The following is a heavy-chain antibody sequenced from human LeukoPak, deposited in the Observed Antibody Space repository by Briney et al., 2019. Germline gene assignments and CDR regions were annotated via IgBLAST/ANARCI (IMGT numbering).Heavy chain of an antibody. D-gene: IGHD2-8*01. Sequence: ASVKVSCKASAYTFSGYYLHWVRQAPGQGPEWMGWIDPNNGDTDYAQKFQGRDTMTRDRSISTAYMELSRLTSDDTAVYYCARRSRNGLDAFDIWGQGTMVTVSS. CDR1: AYTFSGYY. V-gene: IGHV1-2*02. CDR2: IDPNNGDT. J-gene: IGHJ3*02. CDR3: ARRSRNGLDAFDI.